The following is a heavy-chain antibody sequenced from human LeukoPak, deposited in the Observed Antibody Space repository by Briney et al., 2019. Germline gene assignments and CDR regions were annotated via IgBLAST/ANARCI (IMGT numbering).Heavy chain of an antibody. CDR2: ISAYNGNT. CDR3: ARGYSSGWSPNDVPFDI. D-gene: IGHD6-19*01. Sequence: ASVKVSCKASGYTFTSYGISWVRQAPGQGLEWMGWISAYNGNTNYAQKLQGRVTMTTDTSTSTAYMELRSLRSDDTAVYYCARGYSSGWSPNDVPFDIWGQGTMVTVSS. J-gene: IGHJ3*02. V-gene: IGHV1-18*01. CDR1: GYTFTSYG.